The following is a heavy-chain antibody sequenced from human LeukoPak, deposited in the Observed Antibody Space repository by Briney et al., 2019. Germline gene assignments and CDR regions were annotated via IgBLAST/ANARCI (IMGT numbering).Heavy chain of an antibody. V-gene: IGHV4-39*01. J-gene: IGHJ4*02. CDR3: ARRGPLRALISYYFDY. D-gene: IGHD2-8*01. Sequence: PSETLSLTCTVSGGSISSSSYYWGWIRQPPGKGLEWIGSIYYSGSTYYNPSLKSRVTISVDTSKNQFSLKLSSVTAADTAVYYCARRGPLRALISYYFDYWGQGTLVTVSS. CDR1: GGSISSSSYY. CDR2: IYYSGST.